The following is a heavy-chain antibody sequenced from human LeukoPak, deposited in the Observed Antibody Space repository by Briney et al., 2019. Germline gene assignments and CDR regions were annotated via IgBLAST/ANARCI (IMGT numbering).Heavy chain of an antibody. Sequence: SETLSLTCAVYGGSFSGYYWSWIRQPPGKGLEWIGEINHSGSTNYNPSLKSRVTISVDTSKNQFSLELSSVTAADTAVYYCARGVSRYYDILTGYVYYYMDVWGKGTTVTVSS. D-gene: IGHD3-9*01. CDR1: GGSFSGYY. CDR2: INHSGST. CDR3: ARGVSRYYDILTGYVYYYMDV. J-gene: IGHJ6*03. V-gene: IGHV4-34*01.